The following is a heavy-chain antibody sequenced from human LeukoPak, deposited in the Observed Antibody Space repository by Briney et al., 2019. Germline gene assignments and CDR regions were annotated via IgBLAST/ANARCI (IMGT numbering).Heavy chain of an antibody. Sequence: GGSLRLSCAASGFTFSSYWMSGVRQAPGKGLEWVSSISVSGGSTNYADFVKGRFTISRDNSKNTVYLQMNSLRAEDTAVYYCAKVMKGSERLTMVRGVIIKTAGLYYMDVWGKGTTVTVSS. V-gene: IGHV3-23*01. CDR3: AKVMKGSERLTMVRGVIIKTAGLYYMDV. CDR2: ISVSGGST. CDR1: GFTFSSYW. J-gene: IGHJ6*03. D-gene: IGHD3-10*01.